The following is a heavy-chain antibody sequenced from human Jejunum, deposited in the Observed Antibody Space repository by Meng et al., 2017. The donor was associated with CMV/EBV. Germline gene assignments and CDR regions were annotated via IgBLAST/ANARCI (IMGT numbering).Heavy chain of an antibody. V-gene: IGHV3-9*01. Sequence: LTVDDHARRWGGTGKGRGLEWVSIISWNSYSIGYADSVKGRFTISRDNAKNSLYLQMNSLRAEDTALYYCAKDVGVKYYFYATDVWGQGTTVTVSS. CDR1: LTVDDHA. D-gene: IGHD1-26*01. J-gene: IGHJ6*02. CDR2: ISWNSYSI. CDR3: AKDVGVKYYFYATDV.